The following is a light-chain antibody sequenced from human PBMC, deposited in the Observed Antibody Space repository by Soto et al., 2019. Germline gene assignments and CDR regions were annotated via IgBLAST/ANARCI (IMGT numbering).Light chain of an antibody. CDR2: DVS. Sequence: QSALTQPASVSGSPGQSITISCTGTSSDVGGYNYVSWYQQHPGKAPKLMIYDVSNRPSGVSNRFSGSKSGNTASLTISGLQAEDAADYYCSSYTSSSTRVFGTGTQLTVL. V-gene: IGLV2-14*01. CDR3: SSYTSSSTRV. CDR1: SSDVGGYNY. J-gene: IGLJ1*01.